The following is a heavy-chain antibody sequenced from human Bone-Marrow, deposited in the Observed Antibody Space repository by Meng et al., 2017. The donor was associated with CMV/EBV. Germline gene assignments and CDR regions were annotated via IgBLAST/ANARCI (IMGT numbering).Heavy chain of an antibody. J-gene: IGHJ6*02. CDR3: ARDGFSPVWSGFYYYYGMDV. V-gene: IGHV3-23*01. Sequence: GESLKISCAASGFTFSSYAMSWVRQAPGKGLEWVSAISGSGGSTYYADSVKGRFTISRDNSKNTLYLQMNSLRAEDTAVYYCARDGFSPVWSGFYYYYGMDVWGQGTTVTVSS. CDR2: ISGSGGST. D-gene: IGHD3-3*01. CDR1: GFTFSSYA.